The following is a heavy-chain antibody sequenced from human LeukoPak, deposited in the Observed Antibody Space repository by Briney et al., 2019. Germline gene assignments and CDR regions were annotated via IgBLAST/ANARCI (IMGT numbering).Heavy chain of an antibody. D-gene: IGHD2-21*02. CDR1: GFTFSSYA. CDR2: ISTSGESA. J-gene: IGHJ2*01. V-gene: IGHV3-23*01. Sequence: PGGSLRLSCPVSGFTFSSYAMSWVRQAPGRGLEGVSVISTSGESAYYADSVKGRFTISRDNAKNTLYLQMNSLRAEDTAIYYCAKVNCDGHCSSNDWYFDLWGRGTLVTVSS. CDR3: AKVNCDGHCSSNDWYFDL.